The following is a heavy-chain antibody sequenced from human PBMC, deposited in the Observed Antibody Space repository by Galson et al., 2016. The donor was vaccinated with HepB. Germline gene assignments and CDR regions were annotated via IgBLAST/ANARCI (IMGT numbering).Heavy chain of an antibody. V-gene: IGHV1-46*01. J-gene: IGHJ6*02. D-gene: IGHD3-22*01. CDR1: GYKFTTYY. Sequence: SVKVSCKASGYKFTTYYIHWVRQAPGQGLEWMGIINPSGGRTTYAQNFQGRVTMTRNTSPSTVYMELNSLSSKDPAGYYCARDLGFDNTGHYRAKNYNYYGMDVWGQGTTVTVSS. CDR2: INPSGGRT. CDR3: ARDLGFDNTGHYRAKNYNYYGMDV.